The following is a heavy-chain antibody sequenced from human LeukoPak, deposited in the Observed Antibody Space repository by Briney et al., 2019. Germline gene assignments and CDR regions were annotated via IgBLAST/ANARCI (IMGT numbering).Heavy chain of an antibody. CDR1: GGSISSGSYY. Sequence: SETLSLTCTVSGGSISSGSYYWSWIRQPAGKGLEWIGRIYTSGSTNYNPSLKSRVTISVDTSKNQFSLKLSSVTAADTAVYYCARRGLRGDYFDYWGQGTLVTVSS. J-gene: IGHJ4*02. V-gene: IGHV4-61*02. D-gene: IGHD3-10*01. CDR3: ARRGLRGDYFDY. CDR2: IYTSGST.